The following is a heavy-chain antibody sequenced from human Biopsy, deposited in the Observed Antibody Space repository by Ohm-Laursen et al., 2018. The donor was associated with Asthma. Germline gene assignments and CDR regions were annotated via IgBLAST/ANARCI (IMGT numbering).Heavy chain of an antibody. Sequence: ASVKVSCKASGYSFTDYHLHWVRQAPGEGLEWMGRINPNGGATIYAQKFQGRVTMTRDTSISTAYMELSRLTSDDTAVYYCARVQKSPGDRWFDPWGQGTLVTVSS. V-gene: IGHV1-2*06. CDR3: ARVQKSPGDRWFDP. CDR2: INPNGGAT. D-gene: IGHD7-27*01. CDR1: GYSFTDYH. J-gene: IGHJ5*02.